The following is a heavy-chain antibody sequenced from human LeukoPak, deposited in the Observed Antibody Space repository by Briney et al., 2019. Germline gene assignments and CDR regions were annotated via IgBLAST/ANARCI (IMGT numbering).Heavy chain of an antibody. D-gene: IGHD5-18*01. J-gene: IGHJ4*02. CDR1: GGSISSGGYS. V-gene: IGHV4-30-2*01. Sequence: PSETLSLTCAVSGGSISSGGYSWSWIRQPPGKGLEWIGYIYHSGSTYYNPSLKSRVTISVDRSKNQFSLKLSSVTAADTAVYYCARVIGWIRGEYYFDYWGQGTLVTVSS. CDR3: ARVIGWIRGEYYFDY. CDR2: IYHSGST.